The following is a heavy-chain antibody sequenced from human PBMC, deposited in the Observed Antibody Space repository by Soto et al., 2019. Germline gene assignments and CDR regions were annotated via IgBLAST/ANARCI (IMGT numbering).Heavy chain of an antibody. CDR1: GGSISSQY. CDR2: IYYSGST. Sequence: QVQLQESGPGLVKPSETLSLTCTVSGGSISSQYWSWIXQPPGKGLEWIGYIYYSGSTNYNPSLKXXXXXXXXXXXXXXXXXXXXVTAADTAVYYCARVDFWSGRAFDYWGQGTLVTVSS. J-gene: IGHJ4*02. CDR3: ARVDFWSGRAFDY. V-gene: IGHV4-59*11. D-gene: IGHD3-3*01.